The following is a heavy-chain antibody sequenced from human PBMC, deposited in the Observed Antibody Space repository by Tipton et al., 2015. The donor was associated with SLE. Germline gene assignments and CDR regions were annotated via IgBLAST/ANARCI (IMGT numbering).Heavy chain of an antibody. D-gene: IGHD5-18*01. CDR1: GYTFTNYG. CDR3: ARDWGGYSFGRYYFDY. CDR2: ISGYTGNT. J-gene: IGHJ4*02. Sequence: QLVQSGVEVKKPGTSVRVSCKASGYTFTNYGLSWVRQAPGQGLDWMGWISGYTGNTKSAQKFQGRVTLTTDTSTSTAYLELRSPRSDDTALYFCARDWGGYSFGRYYFDYWGQGTLVTVSS. V-gene: IGHV1-18*01.